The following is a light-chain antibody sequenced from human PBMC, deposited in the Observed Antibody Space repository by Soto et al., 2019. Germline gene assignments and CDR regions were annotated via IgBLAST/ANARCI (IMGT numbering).Light chain of an antibody. CDR2: GAS. V-gene: IGKV3-20*01. CDR3: QRYGSSSLS. CDR1: QRLSSTY. J-gene: IGKJ4*01. Sequence: EIVLTQSPGTLSLSPGERATLFCRASQRLSSTYLAWYQQGPGQAPRLLIFGASNRATGIPDRFRGSGSGTDFTLTISRLEPGDFAVYYCQRYGSSSLSFGGGTKVDIK.